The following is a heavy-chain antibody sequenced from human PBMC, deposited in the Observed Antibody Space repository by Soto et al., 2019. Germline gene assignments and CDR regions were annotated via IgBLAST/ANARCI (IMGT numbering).Heavy chain of an antibody. CDR2: ISAYNGNT. CDR1: GYTFTSYG. D-gene: IGHD3-22*01. V-gene: IGHV1-18*01. Sequence: QVQLVQSGAEVKKPRASVKVSCKASGYTFTSYGISWVRQAPGQGLEWMGWISAYNGNTNYAQKLQGRGTITPDTSTSTAYMELRSLRSDDTAVYYCARDVIGSYCYGMDVWGQGTTVAVSS. CDR3: ARDVIGSYCYGMDV. J-gene: IGHJ6*02.